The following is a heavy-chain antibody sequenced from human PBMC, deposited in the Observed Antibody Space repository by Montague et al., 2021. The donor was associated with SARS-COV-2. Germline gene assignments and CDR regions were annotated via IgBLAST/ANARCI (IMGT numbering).Heavy chain of an antibody. CDR1: GFTFRSYE. J-gene: IGHJ4*02. CDR3: ARLGVDIVTTAIDY. CDR2: ISSTGSTI. V-gene: IGHV3-48*03. D-gene: IGHD5-12*01. Sequence: SLRLSCAASGFTFRSYEMNWVRQAPGTGLDWVSYISSTGSTIYYADSVKGRFTISRDNAKNSLYLQMNSLRAEDTAVYYCARLGVDIVTTAIDYWGQGTLVTGSS.